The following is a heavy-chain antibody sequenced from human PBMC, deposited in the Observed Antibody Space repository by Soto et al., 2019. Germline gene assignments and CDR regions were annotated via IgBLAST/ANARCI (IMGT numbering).Heavy chain of an antibody. Sequence: SETLSLTCTVSGGSISSGGYYWSWIRQQPGKGLEWIGYIYYSGSTYYNPSLKSRVTISVDTSKNQFSLKLSSVTAADTAVYYCARSGYSYGPNPLLYWGQGTLVTVSS. J-gene: IGHJ4*02. V-gene: IGHV4-31*03. CDR1: GGSISSGGYY. CDR3: ARSGYSYGPNPLLY. CDR2: IYYSGST. D-gene: IGHD5-18*01.